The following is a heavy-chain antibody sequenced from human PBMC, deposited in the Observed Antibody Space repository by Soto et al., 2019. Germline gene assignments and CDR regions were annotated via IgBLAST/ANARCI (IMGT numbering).Heavy chain of an antibody. CDR3: AKGDQERQWVFLHN. D-gene: IGHD2-21*01. CDR1: GFTFSNYA. V-gene: IGHV3-23*01. CDR2: IRGNGGET. J-gene: IGHJ4*02. Sequence: EVQVLESGGGVVQPGGSLRLSCVASGFTFSNYAMTWVRQAPGKGMEWVSAIRGNGGETFYADSVKGRFTISRDNSKNTLYLQMNSLRAEDTAVYHCAKGDQERQWVFLHNWGQGTLVTVSS.